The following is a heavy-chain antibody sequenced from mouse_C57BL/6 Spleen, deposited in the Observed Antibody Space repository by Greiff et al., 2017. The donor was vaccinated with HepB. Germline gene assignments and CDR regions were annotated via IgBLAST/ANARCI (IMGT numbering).Heavy chain of an antibody. D-gene: IGHD1-1*01. CDR3: ARITTVGALDY. V-gene: IGHV5-12*01. CDR2: ISNGGGST. Sequence: EVQLVESGGGLVQPGGSLKLSCAASGFTFSDYYMYWVRQTPEKRLEWVAYISNGGGSTYYPDTVKGRFTISRDNAKNTLYLQMSRLKSEDTAMYYCARITTVGALDYWGQGTTLTVSS. CDR1: GFTFSDYY. J-gene: IGHJ2*01.